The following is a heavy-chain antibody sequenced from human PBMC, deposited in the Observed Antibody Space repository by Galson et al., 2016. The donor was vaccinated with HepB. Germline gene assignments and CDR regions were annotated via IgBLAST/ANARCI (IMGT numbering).Heavy chain of an antibody. CDR3: ARNRVRGYSYGSFDY. Sequence: ASGYTFTGYYIHWVRQAPGQGLEWLGWINPNSGGTNYAQEFQDWVTMTRDASISTAYMELSRLRSDDTALYYCARNRVRGYSYGSFDYWGQGTLVTVSS. V-gene: IGHV1-2*04. D-gene: IGHD5-18*01. CDR2: INPNSGGT. J-gene: IGHJ4*02. CDR1: GYTFTGYY.